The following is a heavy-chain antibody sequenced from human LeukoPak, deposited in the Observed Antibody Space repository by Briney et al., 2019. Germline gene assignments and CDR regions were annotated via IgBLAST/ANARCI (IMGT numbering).Heavy chain of an antibody. CDR2: INWNGGST. V-gene: IGHV3-20*04. CDR1: GFTFGDYA. D-gene: IGHD3-22*01. CDR3: ARNEYYDSSGYPGGY. Sequence: GGSLRLSCTASGFTFGDYAMSWVRQAPGKGLEWVSGINWNGGSTGYADSVKGRFTISRDNAKNSLYLQMNSLRAEDTALYYCARNEYYDSSGYPGGYWGQGTLVTVSS. J-gene: IGHJ4*02.